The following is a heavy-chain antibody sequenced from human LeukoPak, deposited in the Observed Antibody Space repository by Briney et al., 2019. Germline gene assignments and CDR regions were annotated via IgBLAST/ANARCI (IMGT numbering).Heavy chain of an antibody. CDR2: IIPIFGTA. CDR3: ASTLGPGNYYYMDV. V-gene: IGHV1-69*05. J-gene: IGHJ6*03. CDR1: GGTFSSYA. Sequence: EASVKVSCKASGGTFSSYAISWVRQAPGQGLEWMGGIIPIFGTANYAQKFQGRVTITTDESTSTAYMELSSLRSEDTAVYYCASTLGPGNYYYMDVWGKGTTVTVSS.